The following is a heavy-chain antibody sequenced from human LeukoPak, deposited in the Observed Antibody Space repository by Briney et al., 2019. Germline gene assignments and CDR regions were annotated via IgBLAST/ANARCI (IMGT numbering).Heavy chain of an antibody. CDR1: GFTFSSYA. Sequence: QPGGSLRLSCAASGFTFSSYAVHWVRQAPGKGLEWVAIISYEGSNKFYADSVKGRFTISRDNSKNTLYLQMNSLRTEDTAVYYCARERCGELRICYFDYWGQGTLVTVSS. CDR3: ARERCGELRICYFDY. CDR2: ISYEGSNK. J-gene: IGHJ4*02. D-gene: IGHD3-10*01. V-gene: IGHV3-30*04.